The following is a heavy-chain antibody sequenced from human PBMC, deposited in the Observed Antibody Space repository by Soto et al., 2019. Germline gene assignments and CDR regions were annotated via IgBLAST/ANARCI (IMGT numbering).Heavy chain of an antibody. CDR1: GYNFIKYP. V-gene: IGHV1-46*03. CDR2: INPGGGVT. CDR3: ARVSGRNRSWRDAFDI. J-gene: IGHJ3*02. Sequence: QVQLVQSGAEVKKPGASVKVSCKASGYNFIKYPMHWVRQAPGQGLEWMGIINPGGGVTNYAQKFQGRLTLTRDAPTTTVHMELSSLMSEDTAIYYYARVSGRNRSWRDAFDIWGQGTRVTVSS. D-gene: IGHD6-13*01.